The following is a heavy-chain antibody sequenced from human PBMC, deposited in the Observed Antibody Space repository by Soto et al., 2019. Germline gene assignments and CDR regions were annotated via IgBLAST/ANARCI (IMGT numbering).Heavy chain of an antibody. CDR2: TYYRSKWYN. D-gene: IGHD2-2*01. J-gene: IGHJ5*02. CDR1: GDSVSSNSAA. Sequence: SQTLSLPCAISGDSVSSNSAAWNWIRQSPSRGLEWLGRTYYRSKWYNDYAVSVKSRITINPDTSKNQFSLQLNSVTPEDTAVYYCARGGCSSTSCYNWFDPWGQGTLVTVSS. CDR3: ARGGCSSTSCYNWFDP. V-gene: IGHV6-1*01.